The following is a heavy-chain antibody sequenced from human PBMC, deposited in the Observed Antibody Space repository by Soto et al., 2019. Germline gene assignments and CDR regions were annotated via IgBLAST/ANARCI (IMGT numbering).Heavy chain of an antibody. CDR1: GYTFTSYY. CDR3: ARVADYDFWSGYYAGYYYYYGMDV. V-gene: IGHV1-8*02. J-gene: IGHJ6*02. CDR2: MNPNSGNT. Sequence: GASVKVSCKASGYTFTSYYMHWVRQAPGQGLEWMGWMNPNSGNTGYAQKFQGRVTMTRNTSISTAYMELSSLRSEDTAVYYCARVADYDFWSGYYAGYYYYYGMDVWGQGTTVTVSS. D-gene: IGHD3-3*01.